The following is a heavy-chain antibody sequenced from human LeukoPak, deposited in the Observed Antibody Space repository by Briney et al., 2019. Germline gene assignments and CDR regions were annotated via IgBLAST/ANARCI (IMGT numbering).Heavy chain of an antibody. Sequence: AGESLKISCRGSGYSFTSYWIGWVRQMPGKGLEWMGIIYPGDSDTRYSPSFQGQVTISADKSISAAYRQWSSLKASDTAMYYCARGDTQKGEFDYWGQGTLVTVSS. CDR3: ARGDTQKGEFDY. D-gene: IGHD5-18*01. J-gene: IGHJ4*02. CDR1: GYSFTSYW. V-gene: IGHV5-51*01. CDR2: IYPGDSDT.